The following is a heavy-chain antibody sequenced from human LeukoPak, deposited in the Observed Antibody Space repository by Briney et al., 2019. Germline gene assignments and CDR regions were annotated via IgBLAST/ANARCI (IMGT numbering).Heavy chain of an antibody. D-gene: IGHD3-9*01. CDR1: GFTFSSYW. V-gene: IGHV3-74*01. CDR3: ASVSDILTGYYYFDY. J-gene: IGHJ4*02. Sequence: GGSLRLSCAASGFTFSSYWMHWVRQAPGKGLVWVSRINSDGSSTSYADSVKGRFTISRDNAKNTLYLQMNSLRAEDTAVYYCASVSDILTGYYYFDYWGQGTLVTVSS. CDR2: INSDGSST.